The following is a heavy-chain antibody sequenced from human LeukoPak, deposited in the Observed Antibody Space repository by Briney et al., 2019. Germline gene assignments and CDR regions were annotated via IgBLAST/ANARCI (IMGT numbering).Heavy chain of an antibody. D-gene: IGHD3-22*01. V-gene: IGHV4-39*07. CDR2: IYYSGST. CDR3: ASPNYYDSSVSLLDAFDI. CDR1: GGSISSSSYY. J-gene: IGHJ3*02. Sequence: PSETLSLTCTVSGGSISSSSYYWGWIRQPPGKGLEWIGSIYYSGSTYYNPSLKSRVTISVDTSKNQFSLKLSSVTAADTAVYYCASPNYYDSSVSLLDAFDIWGQGTMVTVSS.